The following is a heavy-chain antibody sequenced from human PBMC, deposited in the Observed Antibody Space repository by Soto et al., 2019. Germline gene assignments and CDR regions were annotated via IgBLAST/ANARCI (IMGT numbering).Heavy chain of an antibody. Sequence: QVQLQESGPGLVKPSQTLSLTCTVSGGSISSGGYYWSWIRQHPGKGLECIGYIYYSGSTYYNPSLKSRVTISVDTSKNQFSLMLSSVTAADTAVYYCARGTTIFGVVIMDAFDIWGQGTMVTVSS. V-gene: IGHV4-31*03. CDR3: ARGTTIFGVVIMDAFDI. J-gene: IGHJ3*02. CDR2: IYYSGST. D-gene: IGHD3-3*01. CDR1: GGSISSGGYY.